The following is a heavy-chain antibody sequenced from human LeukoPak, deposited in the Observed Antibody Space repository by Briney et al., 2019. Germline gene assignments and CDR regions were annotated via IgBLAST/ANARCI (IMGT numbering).Heavy chain of an antibody. D-gene: IGHD4-11*01. J-gene: IGHJ4*02. CDR2: IYYSGST. Sequence: SETLSLTCTVSGGSISSSSYYWGWIRQPPGKGLEWIGSIYYSGSTYYNPSLKSRVTISVDTSKNQFPLKLSSVTAADTAVYYCARLYDYSTEVFDYWGQGTLVTVPS. V-gene: IGHV4-39*01. CDR3: ARLYDYSTEVFDY. CDR1: GGSISSSSYY.